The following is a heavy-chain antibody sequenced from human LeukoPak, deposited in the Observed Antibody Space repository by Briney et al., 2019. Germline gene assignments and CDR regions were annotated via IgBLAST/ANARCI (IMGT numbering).Heavy chain of an antibody. J-gene: IGHJ5*02. CDR1: GGTFSSYA. CDR3: AGGGFYYYDSSGYYGFDP. D-gene: IGHD3-22*01. Sequence: ASVKVSCKASGGTFSSYAISWVRQAPGQGLEWMGGIIPIFGTANYAQKFQGRVTITADESTSTAYMELNSLRAEDTAVYYCAGGGFYYYDSSGYYGFDPWGQGTLVTVSS. CDR2: IIPIFGTA. V-gene: IGHV1-69*13.